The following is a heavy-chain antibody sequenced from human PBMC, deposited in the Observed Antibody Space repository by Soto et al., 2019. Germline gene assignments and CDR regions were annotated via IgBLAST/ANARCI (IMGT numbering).Heavy chain of an antibody. CDR3: ARAEVVIRSYYFDY. J-gene: IGHJ4*02. V-gene: IGHV3-30-3*01. CDR2: ISYDGSNK. D-gene: IGHD3-22*01. CDR1: GFTFSSYA. Sequence: GGSLRLSCAASGFTFSSYAMHWVRQAPGKGLEWVAVISYDGSNKYYADSVKGRFTISRDNSKNTLYLQMNSLRAEDTAVYYCARAEVVIRSYYFDYWGQGTLVTVSS.